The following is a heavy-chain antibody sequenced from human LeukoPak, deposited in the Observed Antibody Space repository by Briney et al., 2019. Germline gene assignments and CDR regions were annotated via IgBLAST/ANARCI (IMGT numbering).Heavy chain of an antibody. V-gene: IGHV3-7*03. J-gene: IGHJ6*03. D-gene: IGHD6-19*01. Sequence: GGSLILSCAASGFTFSRFWMTWVRQAPGKGLEWVANINEDGSQIYYVGSVKGRFTVSRDKSKNTLYLQMNSLRAEDTAVYYCAKIRQWLAYMDVWGKGTTVTVSS. CDR1: GFTFSRFW. CDR2: INEDGSQI. CDR3: AKIRQWLAYMDV.